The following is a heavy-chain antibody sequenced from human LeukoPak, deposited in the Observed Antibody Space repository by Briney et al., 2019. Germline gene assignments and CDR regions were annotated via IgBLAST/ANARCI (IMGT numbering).Heavy chain of an antibody. CDR1: EFTFSSYE. D-gene: IGHD2/OR15-2a*01. CDR2: ISSSGSTT. CDR3: VAYNSK. V-gene: IGHV3-48*03. Sequence: GGSLRLSCAASEFTFSSYEMNWVRQAPGKGLEWMSDISSSGSTTYYADSVKGRFTISRDNTKSSLYLQMNSVKAEDTAIYCSVAYNSKWGQGTLVTVAS. J-gene: IGHJ4*02.